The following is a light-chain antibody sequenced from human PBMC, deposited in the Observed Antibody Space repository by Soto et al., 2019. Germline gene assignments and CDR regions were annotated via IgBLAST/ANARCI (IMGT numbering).Light chain of an antibody. J-gene: IGKJ1*01. CDR2: QAS. V-gene: IGKV1-5*03. Sequence: DIHITHSPSSLSASVGDRVTITFRASQSISGYLNWYQQKPGKAPKLLIYQASSLENGVPSRFSGSGSGTEFSLTISSLQPDDFATYYCQQYSSHSTFGQGTKVDIK. CDR3: QQYSSHST. CDR1: QSISGY.